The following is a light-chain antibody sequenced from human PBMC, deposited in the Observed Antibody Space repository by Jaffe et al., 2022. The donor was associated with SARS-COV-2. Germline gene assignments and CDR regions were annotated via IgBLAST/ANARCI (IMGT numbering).Light chain of an antibody. CDR2: GKS. J-gene: IGKJ4*01. CDR3: QKYDSVLLT. Sequence: DIQMTQSPSSLSASVGDRVTITCRASQDISDYLAWYQQKPGKIPKLLIYGKSTLQSGVPSRFSGRGSGTEFTLTISSLQPEDVATYFCQKYDSVLLTFGGGTKVEIK. V-gene: IGKV1-27*01. CDR1: QDISDY.